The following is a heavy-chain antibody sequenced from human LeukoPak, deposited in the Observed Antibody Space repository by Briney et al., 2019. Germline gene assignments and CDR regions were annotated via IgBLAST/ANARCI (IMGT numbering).Heavy chain of an antibody. V-gene: IGHV1-69*13. Sequence: ASVKVSCKASGGTFSSYAISWVRQAPGQGLEWMGGIIPIFGTANYAQKFQGRVTITADESTSTAYMELSSLRSEDTAVYYCATGVLGITIFGVVAGPADVWGKGTTVTVSS. CDR1: GGTFSSYA. CDR3: ATGVLGITIFGVVAGPADV. CDR2: IIPIFGTA. J-gene: IGHJ6*04. D-gene: IGHD3-3*01.